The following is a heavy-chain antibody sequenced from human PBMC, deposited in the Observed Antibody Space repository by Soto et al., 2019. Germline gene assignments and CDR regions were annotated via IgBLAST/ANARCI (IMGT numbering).Heavy chain of an antibody. Sequence: GGSLRLTCAASGFTFSSFHMNWVRQAPGEGLEWVSSISRSSNYIYYADSVKGRFTISRDNAENSLYLQMNSLRAEDTAVYYCARVFSVSSRPRGYYYYYMDVWGKGTTVTVSS. D-gene: IGHD1-26*01. CDR2: ISRSSNYI. J-gene: IGHJ6*03. CDR3: ARVFSVSSRPRGYYYYYMDV. V-gene: IGHV3-21*01. CDR1: GFTFSSFH.